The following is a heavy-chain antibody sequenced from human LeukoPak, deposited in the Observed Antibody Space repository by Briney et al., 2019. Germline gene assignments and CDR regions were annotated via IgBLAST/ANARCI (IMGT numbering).Heavy chain of an antibody. CDR1: GFTFSSYG. V-gene: IGHV3-30*02. CDR3: ARAVAGTHWFDP. D-gene: IGHD6-19*01. CDR2: IRYNGNDK. Sequence: GGALRLSCAASGFTFSSYGMHWVRQAPGRGLAGVAFIRYNGNDKYYADSVKGRFTVSRDNSKNTLYLQMNSLRAGDTAVYYCARAVAGTHWFDPWGQGTLVTVSS. J-gene: IGHJ5*02.